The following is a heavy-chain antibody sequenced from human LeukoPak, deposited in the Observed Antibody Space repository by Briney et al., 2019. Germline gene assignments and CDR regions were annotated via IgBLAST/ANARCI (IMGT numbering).Heavy chain of an antibody. CDR3: ARRPPWWQDPGIAVDI. D-gene: IGHD2-15*01. CDR1: GDSINYSRYY. J-gene: IGHJ3*02. V-gene: IGHV4-39*01. CDR2: IYYSGST. Sequence: SETLSLNCAVSGDSINYSRYYWGWIRQAPGKGLEWLGLIYYSGSTSYNPSLKGQITMSVDTSKNQFSLKLRSVTAADSAVYYCARRPPWWQDPGIAVDIWSQGTMVTVSS.